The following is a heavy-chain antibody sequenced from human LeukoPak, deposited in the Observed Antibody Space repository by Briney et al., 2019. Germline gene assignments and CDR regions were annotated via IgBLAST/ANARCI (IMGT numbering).Heavy chain of an antibody. J-gene: IGHJ4*02. CDR1: GFTFSSYA. V-gene: IGHV3-64*01. CDR2: ISSNGGST. CDR3: AREGWDASSSWYSEPKPYFDY. Sequence: GGSLRLSCAASGFTFSSYAMHWVRQAPGKGLEYVSAISSNGGSTYYANSVKGRFTISRDNSKNTLYLQMGSLRAEDMAVYYCAREGWDASSSWYSEPKPYFDYWGQGTLVTVSS. D-gene: IGHD6-13*01.